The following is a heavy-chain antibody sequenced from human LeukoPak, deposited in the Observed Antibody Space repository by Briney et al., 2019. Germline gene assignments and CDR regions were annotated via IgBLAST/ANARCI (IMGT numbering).Heavy chain of an antibody. D-gene: IGHD3-22*01. V-gene: IGHV1-2*04. CDR1: GYTFTGYY. Sequence: ASVKVSCKASGYTFTGYYMHWVRQAPGQGLEWMGRINPNSGGTNYAQKFQGWVTMTRDTSISTAYMELSRLRSDDTAVYYCAVSYDSSPNLDYWGQGTLVTVSS. J-gene: IGHJ4*02. CDR2: INPNSGGT. CDR3: AVSYDSSPNLDY.